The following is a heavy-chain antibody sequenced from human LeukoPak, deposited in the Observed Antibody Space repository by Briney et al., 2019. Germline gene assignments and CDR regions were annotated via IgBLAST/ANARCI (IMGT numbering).Heavy chain of an antibody. Sequence: ASVKVSCKASGYTFTGYYMHWVRQAPGQGLEWMGWTSAYNGNTNYAQKLQGRVTMTTDTSTSTAYMELRSLRSDDTAVYYCARGVGVGDGYNYYFDYWGQGTLVTVSS. CDR3: ARGVGVGDGYNYYFDY. V-gene: IGHV1-18*04. CDR1: GYTFTGYY. D-gene: IGHD5-24*01. J-gene: IGHJ4*02. CDR2: TSAYNGNT.